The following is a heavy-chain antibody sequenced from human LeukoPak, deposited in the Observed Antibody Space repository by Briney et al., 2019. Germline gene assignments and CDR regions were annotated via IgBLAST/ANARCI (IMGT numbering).Heavy chain of an antibody. D-gene: IGHD5-12*01. V-gene: IGHV1-69*04. J-gene: IGHJ4*02. CDR1: GGSFSAYA. CDR2: LIPVLGMS. Sequence: RASVKVSCKSSGGSFSAYAVNWVRQAPGQGVECMGRLIPVLGMSHYAPGFQGRVTLTADRFTNTAYMELVRLTSDDTAVYFCARDRGGGFDLAFFDHWGQGTLVTVSS. CDR3: ARDRGGGFDLAFFDH.